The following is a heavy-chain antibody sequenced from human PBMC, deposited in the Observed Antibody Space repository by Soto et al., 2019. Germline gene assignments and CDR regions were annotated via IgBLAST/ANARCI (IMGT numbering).Heavy chain of an antibody. Sequence: QVQLQESGPGLVKPSGTLSLTCAVSGGSISSSNWWSWVRQPPGKGLEWIGEIYHSGSPNYNPSRKRRVPTSLDTAKNPFSLKRRSVTAAETAVYYCARGGVPAMVNYYYYGMDVWGQGTAVTVSS. CDR2: IYHSGSP. J-gene: IGHJ6*02. V-gene: IGHV4-4*02. D-gene: IGHD5-18*01. CDR1: GGSISSSNW. CDR3: ARGGVPAMVNYYYYGMDV.